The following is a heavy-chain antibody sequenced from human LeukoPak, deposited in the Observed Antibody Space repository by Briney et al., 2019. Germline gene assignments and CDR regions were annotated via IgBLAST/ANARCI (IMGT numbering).Heavy chain of an antibody. CDR1: GSTFSNYW. Sequence: GGSLRLSCAVSGSTFSNYWMHWVRQAPGKGLVWVSCINGDGSRAAYADSVKGRFTISRDNAKNTLYLHMNSLRADDTAVYYCATDYPTPGPASDFWGQGTMVTVSS. CDR3: ATDYPTPGPASDF. D-gene: IGHD2-8*02. CDR2: INGDGSRA. J-gene: IGHJ3*01. V-gene: IGHV3-74*01.